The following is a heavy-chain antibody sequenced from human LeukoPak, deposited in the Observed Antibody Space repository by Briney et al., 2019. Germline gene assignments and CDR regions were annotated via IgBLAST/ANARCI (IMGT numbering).Heavy chain of an antibody. V-gene: IGHV1-2*02. Sequence: GASVKVSCKASGYSFSNYYIHWVRQAPGQGLEWMGWINPNSGGTDSAQKFQGRVTMTRDTSISTAYMDLSRLRSDDTAAYYCARGESSSSWYHTEYFHHWGQGTLVIVSS. CDR2: INPNSGGT. J-gene: IGHJ1*01. CDR3: ARGESSSSWYHTEYFHH. D-gene: IGHD6-13*01. CDR1: GYSFSNYY.